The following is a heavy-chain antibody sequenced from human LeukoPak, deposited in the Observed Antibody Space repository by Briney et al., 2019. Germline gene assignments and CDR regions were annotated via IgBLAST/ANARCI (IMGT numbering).Heavy chain of an antibody. CDR3: AKPVLRYFDWAPFDY. J-gene: IGHJ4*02. Sequence: GGSLRLSCAGSGFTFSSYAMSWVRQAPGKGLEWVSAISGSGGSTYYADSVRGRFTISRDNSKNTLYLQMNSLRAEDTAVYYCAKPVLRYFDWAPFDYWGQGTLVTVSS. D-gene: IGHD3-9*01. CDR1: GFTFSSYA. CDR2: ISGSGGST. V-gene: IGHV3-23*01.